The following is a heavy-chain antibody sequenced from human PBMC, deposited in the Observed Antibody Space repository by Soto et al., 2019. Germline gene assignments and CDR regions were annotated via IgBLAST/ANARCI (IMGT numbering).Heavy chain of an antibody. CDR1: GFTFSSYA. J-gene: IGHJ4*02. Sequence: EAQLLESGGGLVQPGGSLRLSCAASGFTFSSYAMSWVRQAPGKGLEWVSGISGSGGTTYYADSVKGRFTISRDNSKNTVYLQMNSLRAEDTAVYYCAKGSCSSASCRYEYWGQGTLVTVSS. CDR2: ISGSGGTT. V-gene: IGHV3-23*01. CDR3: AKGSCSSASCRYEY. D-gene: IGHD2-2*01.